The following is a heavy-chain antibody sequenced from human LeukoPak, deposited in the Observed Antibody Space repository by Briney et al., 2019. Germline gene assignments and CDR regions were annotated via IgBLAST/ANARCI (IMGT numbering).Heavy chain of an antibody. CDR2: IYSGGST. Sequence: GGSLRLSCAASGFTVSSNYMSWVRQAPGKGLEWVSVIYSGGSTHYADSVKGRFTISRDNSKNTLYLQMNSLRAEDTAVYYCARQTTVTTFDYWGQGTLVTVSS. V-gene: IGHV3-53*01. J-gene: IGHJ4*02. CDR1: GFTVSSNY. D-gene: IGHD4-11*01. CDR3: ARQTTVTTFDY.